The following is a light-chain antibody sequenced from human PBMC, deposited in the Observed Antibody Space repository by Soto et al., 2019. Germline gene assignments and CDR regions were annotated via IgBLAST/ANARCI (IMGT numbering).Light chain of an antibody. CDR1: SSDVGGYNY. CDR3: SSYTSSDTLV. CDR2: EVN. J-gene: IGLJ1*01. Sequence: QSVLTQPASVSGSPGQSITISCTGTSSDVGGYNYVSWYQQHSGKAPKLIIHEVNNRPSGVSNRFSGSKSGNTASLTISGLQAEDEADYYCSSYTSSDTLVFGTGTKLTVL. V-gene: IGLV2-14*01.